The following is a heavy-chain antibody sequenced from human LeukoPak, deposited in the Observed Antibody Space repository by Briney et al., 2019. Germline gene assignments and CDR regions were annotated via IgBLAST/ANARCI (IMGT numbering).Heavy chain of an antibody. J-gene: IGHJ4*02. Sequence: GESLKISCKGSEYSFTTNWIGWVRQVPGKGLEWIGIIYPGDSDTTYSPSFQGQVTISADKSTNTAYLQWGSLKASDTAMYYCARLSGWGFYSSRWKGFYLDYWGQGTLVTVSS. V-gene: IGHV5-51*01. CDR3: ARLSGWGFYSSRWKGFYLDY. CDR1: EYSFTTNW. CDR2: IYPGDSDT. D-gene: IGHD6-13*01.